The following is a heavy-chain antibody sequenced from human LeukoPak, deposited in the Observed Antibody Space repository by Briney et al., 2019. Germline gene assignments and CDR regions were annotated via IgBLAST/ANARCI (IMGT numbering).Heavy chain of an antibody. CDR2: INHSGST. CDR3: ARGVSGYSSGWYSEVGPYYYYYYMDV. V-gene: IGHV4-34*01. J-gene: IGHJ6*03. CDR1: GGSFSGYY. Sequence: AETLSLTCAVYGGSFSGYYWSWIRQPPGKGLEWIGEINHSGSTNYNPSLKSRVTISVDTSKNQFSLKLSSVTAADTAVYYCARGVSGYSSGWYSEVGPYYYYYYMDVWGKGTTVTVSS. D-gene: IGHD6-19*01.